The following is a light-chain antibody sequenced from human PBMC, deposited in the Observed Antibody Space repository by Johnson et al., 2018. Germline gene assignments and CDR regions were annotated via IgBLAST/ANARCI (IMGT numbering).Light chain of an antibody. J-gene: IGLJ1*01. V-gene: IGLV1-51*02. CDR1: SSNIGNNY. Sequence: QSVLTQPPSVSAAPGQKVTISCSGSSSNIGNNYVSWYQQLPGTAPKLLIYENNKRHSGIPERFSGSQFGTAATLAITGIQTGDEADYYSGTWDSSLSAGNVFGTGTKVTVL. CDR2: ENN. CDR3: GTWDSSLSAGNV.